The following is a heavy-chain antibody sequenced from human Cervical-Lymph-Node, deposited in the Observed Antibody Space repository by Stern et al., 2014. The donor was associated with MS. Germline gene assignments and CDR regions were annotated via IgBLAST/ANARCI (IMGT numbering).Heavy chain of an antibody. V-gene: IGHV5-51*01. CDR1: GYSFPAYW. CDR3: ARQEGSRHYGLDV. D-gene: IGHD6-6*01. Sequence: EMQLVESGAAVKKSGESLKISCKGSGYSFPAYWIAWVRQMPGKGLEWLGIIYPGDSDIRYSPAFQGQVPISADKSTRTAYLQWSSLKASDTAMYYCARQEGSRHYGLDVWGQGTTVTVSS. J-gene: IGHJ6*02. CDR2: IYPGDSDI.